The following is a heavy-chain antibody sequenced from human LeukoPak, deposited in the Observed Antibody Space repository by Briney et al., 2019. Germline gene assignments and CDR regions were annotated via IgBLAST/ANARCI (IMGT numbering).Heavy chain of an antibody. Sequence: GGSLRLSCAASGFTFNRYGMSWVRQAPGKGLEWVSVIRGSGATSYYADSVKGRFTISRDNSKNTLYLQMNSLRAEDTAVYYCARDRATVVTPHFDYWGQGTLVTVSS. D-gene: IGHD4-23*01. J-gene: IGHJ4*02. CDR2: IRGSGATS. CDR1: GFTFNRYG. CDR3: ARDRATVVTPHFDY. V-gene: IGHV3-23*01.